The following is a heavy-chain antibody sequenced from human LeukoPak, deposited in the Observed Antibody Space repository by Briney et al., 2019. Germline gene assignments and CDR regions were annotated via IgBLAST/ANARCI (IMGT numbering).Heavy chain of an antibody. CDR2: ISSSSSYT. Sequence: PGGSLRLSCAASGFTFSSYTMNWVRQAPGKGLEWVSSISSSSSYTYYADSVKGRFTISRDNSKNTLYLQMNSLRAEDTAVYYSARRHGDYVSAPTEFAYWGQGTLVTVSS. J-gene: IGHJ4*02. CDR3: ARRHGDYVSAPTEFAY. D-gene: IGHD4-17*01. CDR1: GFTFSSYT. V-gene: IGHV3-21*04.